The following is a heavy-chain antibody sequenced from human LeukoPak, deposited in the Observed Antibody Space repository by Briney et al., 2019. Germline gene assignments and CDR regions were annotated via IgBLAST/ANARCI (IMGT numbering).Heavy chain of an antibody. J-gene: IGHJ6*03. Sequence: SETLSLTCTVSGGSISSYYWSWIRQPPGKGLEWIGYIYYSGSTNYNPSLKSRVTISVDTSKNQFSLKLSSVTAADTAVYYCARLAGYYNLHYMDVWGKGTTVTISS. D-gene: IGHD3-9*01. CDR1: GGSISSYY. V-gene: IGHV4-59*01. CDR3: ARLAGYYNLHYMDV. CDR2: IYYSGST.